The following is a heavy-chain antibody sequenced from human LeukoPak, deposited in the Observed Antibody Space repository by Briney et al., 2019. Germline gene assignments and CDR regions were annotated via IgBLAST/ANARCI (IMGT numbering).Heavy chain of an antibody. D-gene: IGHD3-10*01. V-gene: IGHV3-30*02. CDR2: IWYDGSNK. Sequence: GGSLRLSCAASGFTFSSYGMHWVRQAPGKGLEWVAVIWYDGSNKYYADSVKGRFTISRDNSKNTLYLQMNSLRAEDTAVYYCAKGWFGEPLDYWGQGTLVTVSS. CDR1: GFTFSSYG. CDR3: AKGWFGEPLDY. J-gene: IGHJ4*02.